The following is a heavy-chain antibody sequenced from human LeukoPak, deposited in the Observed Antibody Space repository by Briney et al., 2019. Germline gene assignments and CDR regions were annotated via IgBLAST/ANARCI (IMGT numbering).Heavy chain of an antibody. CDR3: ARDRYYGSGSYYN. J-gene: IGHJ4*02. Sequence: SVKVSCKASGGTFSSYAISWVRQAPGQGLEWMGGIIPIFGTANYAQKFQGRVTITADESTSTAYMELSSLRSEDTAVYYCARDRYYGSGSYYNWGQGTLVTVSS. CDR2: IIPIFGTA. D-gene: IGHD3-10*01. CDR1: GGTFSSYA. V-gene: IGHV1-69*13.